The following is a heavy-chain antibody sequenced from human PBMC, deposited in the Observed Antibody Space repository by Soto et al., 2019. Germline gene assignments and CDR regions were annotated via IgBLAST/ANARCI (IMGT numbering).Heavy chain of an antibody. D-gene: IGHD2-2*01. CDR2: ISYDGSNK. CDR1: GFTFSSYG. J-gene: IGHJ4*02. V-gene: IGHV3-30*18. Sequence: QVQLVESGGGVVQPGRSLRLSCAASGFTFSSYGMHWVRQAPGKGLEWVAVISYDGSNKYYADSVKGRFTISRDNSTNTLYLQMNSLRAEDTAVYYCAKDHCSSTSCYNFDYWGQGTLVTVSS. CDR3: AKDHCSSTSCYNFDY.